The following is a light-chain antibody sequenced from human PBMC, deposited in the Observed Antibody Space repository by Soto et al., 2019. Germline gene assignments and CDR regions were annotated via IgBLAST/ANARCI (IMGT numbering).Light chain of an antibody. CDR1: QGISSF. CDR3: QQYLSYPYT. CDR2: AAA. V-gene: IGKV1-8*01. J-gene: IGKJ2*01. Sequence: AIRMTQSPSSISASTGDRVTITCRASQGISSFLAWYQQKPGKAPKLLIYAAATLQRGVPSRFSASGSGTDFTLTISLLQSEDFATYFCQQYLSYPYTFGQGTKLEI.